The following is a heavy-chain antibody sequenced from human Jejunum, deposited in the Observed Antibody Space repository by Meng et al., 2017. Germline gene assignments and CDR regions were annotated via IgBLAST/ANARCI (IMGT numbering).Heavy chain of an antibody. CDR2: ISISGSTK. CDR1: GFRFNTFW. J-gene: IGHJ4*02. D-gene: IGHD3-10*01. V-gene: IGHV3-48*04. Sequence: GESLKISCEASGFRFNTFWMYWVRQAPGKGLEWVSYISISGSTKYYADSVKGRFTISRDNAENSVYLQMNSLRAEDTAVYYCARGREVRGSFDYWGQGTLVTVSS. CDR3: ARGREVRGSFDY.